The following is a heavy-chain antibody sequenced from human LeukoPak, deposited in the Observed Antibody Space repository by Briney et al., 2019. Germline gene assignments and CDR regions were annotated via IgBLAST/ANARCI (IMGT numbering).Heavy chain of an antibody. V-gene: IGHV1-69*13. J-gene: IGHJ4*02. D-gene: IGHD3-16*02. CDR3: ARDRLYGDDYVWGSYRLTDY. CDR2: IIPIFGTA. CDR1: GGTFSSYA. Sequence: SVKVSCKASGGTFSSYAISWVRQAPGQGLEWMGGIIPIFGTANYAQKFQGRVTITADESTSTAYMELSSLISEDTAVYYCARDRLYGDDYVWGSYRLTDYWGQGTLVTVSS.